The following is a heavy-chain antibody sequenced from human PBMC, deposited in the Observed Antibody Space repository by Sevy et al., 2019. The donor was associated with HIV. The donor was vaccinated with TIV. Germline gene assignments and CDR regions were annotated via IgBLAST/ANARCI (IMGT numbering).Heavy chain of an antibody. D-gene: IGHD2-2*01. Sequence: GGSLRLSCAASGFTFSSYSMNWVRQAPGKGLEWVSYISSSSSTIYYADSVKGRFTISRDNAKNSLYLQMKSLRAEDTAVYYCARDGGVDWSSTSCYPLDAFDVWGQGTMVTVSS. J-gene: IGHJ3*01. V-gene: IGHV3-48*01. CDR2: ISSSSSTI. CDR3: ARDGGVDWSSTSCYPLDAFDV. CDR1: GFTFSSYS.